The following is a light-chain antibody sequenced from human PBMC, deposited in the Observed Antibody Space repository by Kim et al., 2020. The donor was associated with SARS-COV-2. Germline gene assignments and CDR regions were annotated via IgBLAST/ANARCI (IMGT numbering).Light chain of an antibody. V-gene: IGLV2-23*02. CDR2: EVF. CDR3: CSFTGDATFR. J-gene: IGLJ7*01. Sequence: ASGSGSPGQSITISCTGPTSGSWYQQHPGRAPKLIIYEVFNRPSGISDRFSGSMSGNTASLTISGLQAEDEADYYCCSFTGDATFRFGSGTQLTVL. CDR1: TSG.